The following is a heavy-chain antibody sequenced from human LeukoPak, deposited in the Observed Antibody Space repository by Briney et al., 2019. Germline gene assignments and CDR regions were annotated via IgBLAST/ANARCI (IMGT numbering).Heavy chain of an antibody. Sequence: ASVKVSCKASGGTFSSYAISWVRQAPGQGLEWMGWISAYNGNTNYAQKFQGRVTMTRDTSISTAYMELSRLRSDDTAVYYCAREMATITDNWFDPWGQGTLVTVSS. CDR3: AREMATITDNWFDP. V-gene: IGHV1-18*01. CDR1: GGTFSSYA. D-gene: IGHD5-12*01. J-gene: IGHJ5*02. CDR2: ISAYNGNT.